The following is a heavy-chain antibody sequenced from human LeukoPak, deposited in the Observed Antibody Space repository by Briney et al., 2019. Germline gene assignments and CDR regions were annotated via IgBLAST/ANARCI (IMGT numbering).Heavy chain of an antibody. CDR3: ARDNNYAFDN. CDR1: GFPFSDYS. CDR2: IGIDSGNT. V-gene: IGHV3-48*04. Sequence: GGSLRLSCTASGFPFSDYSMNWVRQAPGKGLEWISYIGIDSGNTKYADSVRGRFTISADSAKNSLYLQMNSLRVEDTAVYYCARDNNYAFDNWGQGTLVSVSS. D-gene: IGHD1-1*01. J-gene: IGHJ4*02.